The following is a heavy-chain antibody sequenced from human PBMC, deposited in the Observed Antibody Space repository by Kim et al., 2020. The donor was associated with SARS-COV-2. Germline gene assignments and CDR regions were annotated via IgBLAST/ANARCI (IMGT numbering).Heavy chain of an antibody. CDR2: TK. J-gene: IGHJ2*01. Sequence: TKYYADSVKGRFTISRDNSKNTLYLQMNSLRAEDSAVYYCARERGWYFDLWGRGTLVTVSS. D-gene: IGHD3-10*01. V-gene: IGHV3-30*01. CDR3: ARERGWYFDL.